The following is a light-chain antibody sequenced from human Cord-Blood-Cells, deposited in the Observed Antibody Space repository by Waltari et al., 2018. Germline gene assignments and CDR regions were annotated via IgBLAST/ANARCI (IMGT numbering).Light chain of an antibody. V-gene: IGLV2-14*03. CDR1: SSDVVGYNY. CDR3: SSYTSSSTLV. J-gene: IGLJ3*02. Sequence: QSALTQPASVSGSPGQSLPISCTGTSSDVVGYNYVSRYPQHPGKAPKLIIYDVSNRPAGVSNRFSGSKSGNTASLTISGLQAEDEADYYSSSYTSSSTLVFGGGTKLTVL. CDR2: DVS.